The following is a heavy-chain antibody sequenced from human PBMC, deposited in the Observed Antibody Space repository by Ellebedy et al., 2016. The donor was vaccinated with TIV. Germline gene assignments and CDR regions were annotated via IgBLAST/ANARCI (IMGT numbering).Heavy chain of an antibody. CDR2: INPNSGGT. D-gene: IGHD3-22*01. CDR1: GYTFTGYY. V-gene: IGHV1-2*02. CDR3: ARDSYYYDSSGYYADY. Sequence: ASVKVSCXASGYTFTGYYMHWVRQAPGQGLEWMGWINPNSGGTNYAQKLQGRVTMTTDTSTSTAYMELRSLRSDDTAVYYCARDSYYYDSSGYYADYWGQGTLVTVSS. J-gene: IGHJ4*02.